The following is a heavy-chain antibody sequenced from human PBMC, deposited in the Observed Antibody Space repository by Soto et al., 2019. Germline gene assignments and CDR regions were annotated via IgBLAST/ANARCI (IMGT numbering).Heavy chain of an antibody. D-gene: IGHD2-21*02. CDR1: GDTFSSYI. CDR3: ARRRYCGYDCYHKHYYSMDV. V-gene: IGHV1-69*08. J-gene: IGHJ6*02. CDR2: VIPVLTTT. Sequence: QVQLVQSGAEVKKPGSSVRVSCRSSGDTFSSYIVNWLRLAPGRGLEWMGRVIPVLTTTDYAQNFRGRVTISAHRSTNTVYTGLSSRSTDDTAVYYCARRRYCGYDCYHKHYYSMDVWGQGSLVTVTS.